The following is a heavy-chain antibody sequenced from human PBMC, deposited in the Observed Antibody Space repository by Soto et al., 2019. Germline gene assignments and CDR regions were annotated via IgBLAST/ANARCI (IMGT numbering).Heavy chain of an antibody. D-gene: IGHD3-9*01. CDR3: AKAPSTNILTGYLKSDYFDY. J-gene: IGHJ4*02. CDR2: ISWNSGSI. V-gene: IGHV3-9*01. CDR1: GFTFDDYA. Sequence: GGSLRLSCAASGFTFDDYAMHWVRQAPGKGLEWVSGISWNSGSIGYADSVKGRFTISRDNAKNSLYLQMNSLRAEDTALYYCAKAPSTNILTGYLKSDYFDYWGQGTLVTVSS.